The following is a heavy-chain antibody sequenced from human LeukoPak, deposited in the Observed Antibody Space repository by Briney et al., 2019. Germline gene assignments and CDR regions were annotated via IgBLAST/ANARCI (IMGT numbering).Heavy chain of an antibody. Sequence: GGSLRLSCAASGFTFSSYSINWVRQAPGKGLEWASSISSSSSYIYYADSVKGRFTISRDNAKNSLYLQVNSLRAEDTAVYYCAKRRGYYLDYWGQGTLVTVSS. J-gene: IGHJ4*02. D-gene: IGHD3-3*01. CDR3: AKRRGYYLDY. CDR1: GFTFSSYS. CDR2: ISSSSSYI. V-gene: IGHV3-21*01.